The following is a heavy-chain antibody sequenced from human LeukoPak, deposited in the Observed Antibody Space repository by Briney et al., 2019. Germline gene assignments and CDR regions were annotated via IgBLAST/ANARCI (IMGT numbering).Heavy chain of an antibody. CDR3: AAHTEDSSGYYGLGFAEYFQH. CDR2: IKQDGSEK. D-gene: IGHD3-22*01. CDR1: GFTFSSYW. J-gene: IGHJ1*01. Sequence: GGSLRLSCAASGFTFSSYWMSWLRQAPGKGLEWVANIKQDGSEKYYVDSVKGRFTISRDNAKNSLYLQMNSLRAEDTAVYYCAAHTEDSSGYYGLGFAEYFQHGGQGTLATVSS. V-gene: IGHV3-7*01.